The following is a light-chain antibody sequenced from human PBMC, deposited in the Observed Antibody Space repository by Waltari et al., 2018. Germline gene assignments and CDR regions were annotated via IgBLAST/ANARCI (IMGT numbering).Light chain of an antibody. CDR3: MQALQTPRT. J-gene: IGKJ1*01. Sequence: DIVMTQSPLSLPVTPGEPAFIPCRSTQSLLHSNGYNYLDWYLQTPWQSPQLLIYLGSNRSSGVPDRFSGSGSVTDFTLKLSRVEAEDVGVYYCMQALQTPRTFGQGTKVEIK. CDR1: QSLLHSNGYNY. V-gene: IGKV2-28*01. CDR2: LGS.